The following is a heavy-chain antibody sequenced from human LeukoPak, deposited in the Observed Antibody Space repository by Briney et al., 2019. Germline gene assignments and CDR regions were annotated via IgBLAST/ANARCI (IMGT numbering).Heavy chain of an antibody. D-gene: IGHD5-18*01. Sequence: PSETLSLTCTVSGGSISSYYWSWIRQPPGKGLEWIGYIYYSGSTNYNPSLKSRVTISVDTSKNQFSLKLSSVTAADTAVYYCARKQFRGYSYGFDYWGQEPWSPSPQ. CDR3: ARKQFRGYSYGFDY. J-gene: IGHJ4*01. CDR2: IYYSGST. V-gene: IGHV4-59*01. CDR1: GGSISSYY.